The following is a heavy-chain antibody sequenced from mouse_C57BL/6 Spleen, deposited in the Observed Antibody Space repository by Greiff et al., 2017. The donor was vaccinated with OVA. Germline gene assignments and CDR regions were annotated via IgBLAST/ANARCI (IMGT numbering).Heavy chain of an antibody. CDR1: GYTFTDYE. Sequence: PLKQSGAELVRPGASVTLSCKASGYTFTDYEMHWVKQTPVHGLEWIGAIDPETGGTAYNQKFKGKAILTADKSSSTAYMELRSLTSEDSAVYYCTRSGYGNYFDYWGQGTTLTVSS. J-gene: IGHJ2*01. V-gene: IGHV1-15*01. CDR3: TRSGYGNYFDY. D-gene: IGHD2-10*02. CDR2: IDPETGGT.